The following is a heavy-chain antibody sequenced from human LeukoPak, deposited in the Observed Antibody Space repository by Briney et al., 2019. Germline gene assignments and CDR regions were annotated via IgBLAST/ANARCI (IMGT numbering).Heavy chain of an antibody. D-gene: IGHD1-26*01. V-gene: IGHV3-21*01. CDR1: GFAFYSYT. Sequence: GGSLTLSCVGSGFAFYSYTITWVRQAPGKGLEWVSSITSTSAYRQYADSVRGRFTISRDNAKNSLYLQMNSLGAEDTAVYHCARVTAGATTLNYYYYSMDVWGKGTTVTVSS. CDR2: ITSTSAYR. CDR3: ARVTAGATTLNYYYYSMDV. J-gene: IGHJ6*03.